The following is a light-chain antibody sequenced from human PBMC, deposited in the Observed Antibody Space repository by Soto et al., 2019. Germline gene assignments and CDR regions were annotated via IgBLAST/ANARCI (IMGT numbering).Light chain of an antibody. J-gene: IGKJ5*01. Sequence: EIVMTQSPATLSVSPGERATLSCRASQSISSDVAWYQRTPGQAPRVLIYGASTRATGIPARGSGRGAWPDCTRTISSLEPEDSEVYACQQRHMWPITFCPGTRLEIK. CDR1: QSISSD. V-gene: IGKV3-15*01. CDR3: QQRHMWPIT. CDR2: GAS.